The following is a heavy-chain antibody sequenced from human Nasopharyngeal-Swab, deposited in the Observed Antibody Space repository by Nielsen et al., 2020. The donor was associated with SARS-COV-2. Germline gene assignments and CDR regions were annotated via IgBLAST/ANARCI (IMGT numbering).Heavy chain of an antibody. CDR2: IVGSGDISGSGGNT. D-gene: IGHD3-10*01. V-gene: IGHV3-23*01. CDR3: ARDMGFGRDQRGGWFDP. Sequence: GGSLRLSCVASGYSFRTYGMSWVRQAPGKGLEWVAAIVGSGDISGSGGNTYYADSVKGRFTISKDNAKKSLFLQMNNLRVEDTAVYYCARDMGFGRDQRGGWFDPWGQGTQVTVSS. J-gene: IGHJ5*02. CDR1: GYSFRTYG.